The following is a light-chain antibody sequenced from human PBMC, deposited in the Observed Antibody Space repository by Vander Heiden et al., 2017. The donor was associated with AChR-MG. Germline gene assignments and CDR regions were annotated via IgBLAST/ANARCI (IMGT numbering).Light chain of an antibody. CDR2: GAS. V-gene: IGKV3-20*01. CDR1: QSVSSSY. CDR3: QQYGSSRT. J-gene: IGKJ1*01. Sequence: DIVLPQSPGPLSLSPGERATLSCRASQSVSSSYLAWYQQKPGQAPRLLIYGASSRATGIPDRFSGSGSGTDFTLTISRLEPEDFAVYYCQQYGSSRTFGQGTKVEIK.